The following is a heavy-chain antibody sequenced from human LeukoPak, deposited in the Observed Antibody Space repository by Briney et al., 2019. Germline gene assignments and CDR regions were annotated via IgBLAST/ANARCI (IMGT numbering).Heavy chain of an antibody. CDR3: ARHATGSYSVPWLDP. CDR2: ISDSGSK. J-gene: IGHJ5*02. Sequence: PSETLSLTCTVSGGSISSHYRSWVRQPPGKGLEWIGYISDSGSKVYNTSLKRRVTILGDTSKYQHSLKLSSVTAADTAGYYCARHATGSYSVPWLDPWGQGTLVTVSS. D-gene: IGHD3-10*01. V-gene: IGHV4-59*08. CDR1: GGSISSHY.